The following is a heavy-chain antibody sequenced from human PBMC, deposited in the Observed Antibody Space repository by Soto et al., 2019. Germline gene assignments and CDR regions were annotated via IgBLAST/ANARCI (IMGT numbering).Heavy chain of an antibody. Sequence: GGSLRLSCAASGFTFSSYGMHWVRQAPGKGLEWVAVISYDGSNKYYADSVKGRFTISRDNSKNTLYLQMNSLRAEDTAVYYCAKDLRRHSSGWCDYWGQGTLVTVSS. V-gene: IGHV3-30*18. CDR2: ISYDGSNK. CDR1: GFTFSSYG. CDR3: AKDLRRHSSGWCDY. D-gene: IGHD6-19*01. J-gene: IGHJ4*02.